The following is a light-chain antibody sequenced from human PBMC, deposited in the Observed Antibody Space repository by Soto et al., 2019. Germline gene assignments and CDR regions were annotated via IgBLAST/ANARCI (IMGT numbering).Light chain of an antibody. CDR1: QRVSSSY. CDR2: GAS. J-gene: IGKJ4*01. CDR3: HEYGSSPLT. V-gene: IGKV3-20*01. Sequence: IVLTQSPGTLSLSPGERAALSCRASQRVSSSYVAWYQQKPVQAPRLLLYGASSRATGIPDRVSGSGSGTSFTLTISRLETEDFSVDYCHEYGSSPLTCGGGTTVEIK.